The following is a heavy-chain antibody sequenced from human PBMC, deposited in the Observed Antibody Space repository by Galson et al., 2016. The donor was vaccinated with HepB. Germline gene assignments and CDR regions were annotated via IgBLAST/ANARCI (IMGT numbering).Heavy chain of an antibody. CDR2: ISTNSGNT. J-gene: IGHJ4*02. Sequence: SVKVSCKASGYSFSTYGISWVRQTPGQSLEWMGWISTNSGNTKYSQILQDRVTLTRDTSTRTAYMELRSLRSDDTAIYYCARDRDWNLDFWGQGTLVTVSS. V-gene: IGHV1-18*04. CDR3: ARDRDWNLDF. CDR1: GYSFSTYG. D-gene: IGHD1-1*01.